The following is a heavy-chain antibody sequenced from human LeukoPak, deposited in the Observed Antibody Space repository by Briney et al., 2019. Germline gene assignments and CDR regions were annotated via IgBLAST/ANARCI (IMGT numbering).Heavy chain of an antibody. CDR2: INPNSGGT. CDR3: ARSIAAAGRRVDY. Sequence: ASVKVSCKASGYXFTGYYIHWVRQAPGQGLEWMGWINPNSGGTNYAQKFQGRVTMTRDTSISTAYMELSRLRSDDTAVYYCARSIAAAGRRVDYWGQGTLVTVSS. J-gene: IGHJ4*02. D-gene: IGHD6-13*01. V-gene: IGHV1-2*02. CDR1: GYXFTGYY.